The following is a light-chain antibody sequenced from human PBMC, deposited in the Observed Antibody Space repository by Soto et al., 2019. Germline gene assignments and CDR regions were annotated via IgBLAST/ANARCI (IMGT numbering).Light chain of an antibody. Sequence: QAVVTQPPSASGTPGQRVTISCSGSSSNIGRDTVNWYQQLPGMAPKLLIYSNNRRPAGVPDRFSGSKSGTSGSLAISGLLSEDEADYYCATWDDSLNGPVFGGGTKLTVL. CDR2: SNN. V-gene: IGLV1-44*01. CDR3: ATWDDSLNGPV. J-gene: IGLJ2*01. CDR1: SSNIGRDT.